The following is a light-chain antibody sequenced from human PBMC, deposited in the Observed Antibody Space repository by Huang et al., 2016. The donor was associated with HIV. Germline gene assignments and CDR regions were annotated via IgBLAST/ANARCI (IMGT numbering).Light chain of an antibody. J-gene: IGKJ2*01. CDR2: DAS. CDR3: QQRSNWPRMYT. Sequence: EIVLTQSPATLSLSPGERVTLSCRASQSFSSYLAWYQQKPGQAPRLLIYDASNRATGSPDRFSGSGAGTDFTLTISSLEPEDFAVYYCQQRSNWPRMYTFGQGTKLEIK. V-gene: IGKV3-11*01. CDR1: QSFSSY.